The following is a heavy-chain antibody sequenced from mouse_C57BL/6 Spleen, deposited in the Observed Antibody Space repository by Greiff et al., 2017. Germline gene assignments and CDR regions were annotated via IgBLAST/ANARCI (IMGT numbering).Heavy chain of an antibody. Sequence: VHVKQSGAELVRPGASVKLSCTASGFNIKDDYMHWVKQRPEQGLEWIGWIDPENGDTEYASKFQGKATITADTSSNTAYLQLSSLTSEDTAVYYCTTVHYGSAFDYWGQGTTLTVSS. CDR2: IDPENGDT. CDR3: TTVHYGSAFDY. D-gene: IGHD1-1*01. V-gene: IGHV14-4*01. J-gene: IGHJ2*01. CDR1: GFNIKDDY.